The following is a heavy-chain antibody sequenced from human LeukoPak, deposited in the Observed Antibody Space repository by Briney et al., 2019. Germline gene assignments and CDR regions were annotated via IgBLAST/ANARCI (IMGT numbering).Heavy chain of an antibody. CDR3: AREFSAVFGAFDI. Sequence: SETLSLTCTVSGVSISRYYWSWIRQPPGKGLEWIGYIYYSGSTNYDPSLKSRVTISVDTSKNQFSLKLRSVTAADTAVYYCAREFSAVFGAFDIWGQGTMVTVSS. V-gene: IGHV4-59*01. CDR1: GVSISRYY. D-gene: IGHD3-10*01. CDR2: IYYSGST. J-gene: IGHJ3*02.